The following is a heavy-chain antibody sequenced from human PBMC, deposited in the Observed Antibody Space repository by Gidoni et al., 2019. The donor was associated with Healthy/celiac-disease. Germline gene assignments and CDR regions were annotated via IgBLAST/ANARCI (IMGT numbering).Heavy chain of an antibody. Sequence: EVQLVESGGGLVKPGGSLRLSCAASGFTFSNYSMNGVRQAPGKGLEWVSFISSSSSYKYYADSVKGRFTISRDNAKNSLYLQMNRLRAEDTAVYYCARVEDCSGSSCYSGWFDPWGQGTLVTVSS. V-gene: IGHV3-21*01. CDR3: ARVEDCSGSSCYSGWFDP. CDR1: GFTFSNYS. CDR2: ISSSSSYK. J-gene: IGHJ5*02. D-gene: IGHD2-15*01.